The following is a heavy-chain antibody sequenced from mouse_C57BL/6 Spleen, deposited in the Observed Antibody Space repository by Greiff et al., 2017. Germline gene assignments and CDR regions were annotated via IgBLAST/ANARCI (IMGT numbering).Heavy chain of an antibody. CDR3: ARFRFNAMGY. J-gene: IGHJ4*01. CDR1: GFSFSDYG. Sequence: EVQVVESGGGLVKPGGSLTLSCAASGFSFSDYGMHWVRQAPEKGLEWVAYISSGGNTNYYAATVKGRFAISRDNAKNTLFLQRTSLRSEETAMYSCARFRFNAMGYWGQGASVTVSS. CDR2: ISSGGNTN. V-gene: IGHV5-17*01.